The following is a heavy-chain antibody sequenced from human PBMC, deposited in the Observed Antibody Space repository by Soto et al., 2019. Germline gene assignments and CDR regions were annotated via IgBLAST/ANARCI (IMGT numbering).Heavy chain of an antibody. Sequence: PSETLSLTCTVSGGSISSGDYYWSWIRQPPGKGLEWIGYIYYSGSTYYNPSLKSRVTISVDTSKNQFSLKLSSVTAADTAVYYCARQVVGYYYDSQGAFDIWGQGTMVTVSS. D-gene: IGHD3-22*01. J-gene: IGHJ3*02. V-gene: IGHV4-30-4*01. CDR2: IYYSGST. CDR1: GGSISSGDYY. CDR3: ARQVVGYYYDSQGAFDI.